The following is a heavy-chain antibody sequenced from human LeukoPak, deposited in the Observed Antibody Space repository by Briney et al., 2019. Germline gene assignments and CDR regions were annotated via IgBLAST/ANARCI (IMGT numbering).Heavy chain of an antibody. CDR2: MKYDGSEK. CDR3: AKPKEPYYYYYYMDV. D-gene: IGHD1-14*01. V-gene: IGHV3-7*03. Sequence: GGSLRLSCAASGFTFSSYWMSWVRQAPGKGLEWVANMKYDGSEKYYVDSVKGRFTISRDNAKNSLYLQMNSLRAEDTAVYYCAKPKEPYYYYYYMDVWGKGTTVTVSS. CDR1: GFTFSSYW. J-gene: IGHJ6*03.